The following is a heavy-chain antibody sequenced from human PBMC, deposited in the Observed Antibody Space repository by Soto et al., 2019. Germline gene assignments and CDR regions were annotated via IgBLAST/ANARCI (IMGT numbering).Heavy chain of an antibody. D-gene: IGHD3-10*01. CDR1: GGSFSGYY. Sequence: SEILSLTCAVYGGSFSGYYWSWIRQPPGKGLEWIGEINHSGSTNYNPSLKSRVTISVDTSKNQFSLKLSSVTAADTAVYYCARERALLLWFGELINWFDPWGQGTLVTVSS. J-gene: IGHJ5*02. CDR2: INHSGST. CDR3: ARERALLLWFGELINWFDP. V-gene: IGHV4-34*01.